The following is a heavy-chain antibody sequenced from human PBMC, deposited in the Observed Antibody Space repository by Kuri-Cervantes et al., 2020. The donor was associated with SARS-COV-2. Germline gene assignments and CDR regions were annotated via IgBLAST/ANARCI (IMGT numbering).Heavy chain of an antibody. V-gene: IGHV4-38-2*01. J-gene: IGHJ4*02. CDR3: ARRGYSNLLDY. CDR1: GYSISNGYY. D-gene: IGHD4-11*01. Sequence: GSLRLSCAVSGYSISNGYYWGWIRQPPGKGLGWIGSVYHGGGTYYNPSLKSRVAISVDTSKNHFSLDLSSVTAADTAVYYCARRGYSNLLDYWGQGTLVTVSS. CDR2: VYHGGGT.